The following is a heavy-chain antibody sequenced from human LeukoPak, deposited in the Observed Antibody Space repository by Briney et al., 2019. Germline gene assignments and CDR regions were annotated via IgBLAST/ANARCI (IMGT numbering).Heavy chain of an antibody. CDR1: GGSISSYY. CDR2: IYTSGST. J-gene: IGHJ4*02. CDR3: ARDYSSSWYPHRRYFDY. V-gene: IGHV4-4*07. D-gene: IGHD6-13*01. Sequence: KTSETLSLTCTVSGGSISSYYWSWIRQPAGKGLEWIGRIYTSGSTNYNPSLRSRVTISVDKSKNQFSLKLSSVTAADTAVYYCARDYSSSWYPHRRYFDYWGQGTLVTVSS.